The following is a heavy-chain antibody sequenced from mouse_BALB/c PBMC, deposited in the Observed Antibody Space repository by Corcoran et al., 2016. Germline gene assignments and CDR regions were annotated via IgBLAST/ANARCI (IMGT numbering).Heavy chain of an antibody. CDR1: GFHFKDTC. V-gene: IGHV14-3*02. D-gene: IGHD6-1*01. CDR3: AKIAAY. CDR2: LDPANGNT. Sequence: EVQLQQSGAELVKPGASVTVSCPASGFHFKDTCIHWVKQRPEQGLEGIGRLDPANGNTKYDPKFQGKATITADTSSNTAYLQLSSLTSEDTAVYYCAKIAAYWGQGTLVTVSA. J-gene: IGHJ3*01.